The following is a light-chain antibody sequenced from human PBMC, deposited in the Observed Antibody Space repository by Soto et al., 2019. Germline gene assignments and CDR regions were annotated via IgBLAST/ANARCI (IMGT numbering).Light chain of an antibody. J-gene: IGKJ4*01. CDR3: QQRSNWPLT. CDR2: DAS. V-gene: IGKV3-11*01. Sequence: EIVLTQSPATLALSPVQRATLSCRASQSVSSSYLVWHQQKPGQAPRLLIYDASNRATGIPARFSGSGSGTDFTLTISSLEPEDFAVYYCQQRSNWPLTFGGGTKVDI. CDR1: QSVSSSY.